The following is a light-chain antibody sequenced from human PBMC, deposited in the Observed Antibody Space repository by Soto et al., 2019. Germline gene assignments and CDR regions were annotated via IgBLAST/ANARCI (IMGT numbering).Light chain of an antibody. CDR3: SSYTSSSTLV. Sequence: QSALTQPASVSGSPGQSITISCTGTSGDVGYDNFVSWYQQLPGKAPKLMIYDVSNRFSGVSNRFSGSKSGNTASLTISALQAEDEADYFCSSYTSSSTLVFGGGTKVTVL. CDR1: SGDVGYDNF. V-gene: IGLV2-14*03. CDR2: DVS. J-gene: IGLJ2*01.